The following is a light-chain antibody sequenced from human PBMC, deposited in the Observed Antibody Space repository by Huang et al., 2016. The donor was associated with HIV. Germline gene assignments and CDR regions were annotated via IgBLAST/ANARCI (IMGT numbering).Light chain of an antibody. CDR2: GAS. CDR1: QTVTNNS. Sequence: IVLTQSPDTLSLSPGERATLSCRASQTVTNNSLAWSQQRPGQAPRLLIYGASTRATGIPDRFSGSGSGTDVTLTISRLEPKDFVVYYCQQFGSSPPYSFGQGTKLEIK. V-gene: IGKV3-20*01. CDR3: QQFGSSPPYS. J-gene: IGKJ2*03.